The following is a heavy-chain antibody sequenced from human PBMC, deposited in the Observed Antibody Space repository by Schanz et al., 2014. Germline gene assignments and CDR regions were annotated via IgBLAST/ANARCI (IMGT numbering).Heavy chain of an antibody. Sequence: EVQLLESGGGLVQPGGSLRLSCLASGFAFSSYGMNWLRQAPGKGLEWVSVIGVDGTTTYYADSVKGRFTISRDNSKNTLYLQMNSLRPEDTAVYYCAKYRGYYRVSGSYRELAYWGQGTLVIVSS. CDR2: IGVDGTTT. J-gene: IGHJ4*02. CDR1: GFAFSSYG. D-gene: IGHD3-10*01. CDR3: AKYRGYYRVSGSYRELAY. V-gene: IGHV3-23*01.